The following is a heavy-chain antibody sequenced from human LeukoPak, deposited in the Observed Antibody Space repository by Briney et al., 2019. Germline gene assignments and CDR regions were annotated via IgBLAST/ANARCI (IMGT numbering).Heavy chain of an antibody. Sequence: SETLSLTCTVSGGSISSYYWSWIRQPPGKGLEWIGYIYYIGSTNYNPSLKSRVTISVDTPKNQFSLKLSSVTAADTAVYYCARHSGSSWYYFDYWGQGTLVTVSS. J-gene: IGHJ4*02. CDR1: GGSISSYY. CDR2: IYYIGST. CDR3: ARHSGSSWYYFDY. V-gene: IGHV4-59*08. D-gene: IGHD6-13*01.